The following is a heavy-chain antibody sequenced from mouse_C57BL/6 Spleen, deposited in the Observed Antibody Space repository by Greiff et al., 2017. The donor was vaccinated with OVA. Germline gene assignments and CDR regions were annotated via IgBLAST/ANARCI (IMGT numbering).Heavy chain of an antibody. Sequence: QVQLQQPGAELVRPGTSVKLSCKASGYTFTSYWMHWVKQRPGQGLEWIGVIDPSDSYTNYNQKFKGKATLTVDTSSSTAYMQLSSLTSEDSAVYYCARWGYDGYYVFDYWGQGTTLTVSS. CDR2: IDPSDSYT. J-gene: IGHJ2*01. CDR3: ARWGYDGYYVFDY. CDR1: GYTFTSYW. D-gene: IGHD2-3*01. V-gene: IGHV1-59*01.